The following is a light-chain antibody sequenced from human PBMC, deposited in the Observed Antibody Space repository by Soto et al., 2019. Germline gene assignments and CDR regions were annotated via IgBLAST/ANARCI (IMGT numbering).Light chain of an antibody. CDR2: WAS. J-gene: IGKJ4*01. Sequence: DIVMSQSPDSLAVSLGERATIKCKSSQSLFYTSNKRNYLAWYQQKPGQRPRLLISWASTRESEVPDRFSAGGSGTDFTLTITNLQADDVATYYCHQYFSAPQAFGGGTKVEI. CDR3: HQYFSAPQA. V-gene: IGKV4-1*01. CDR1: QSLFYTSNKRNY.